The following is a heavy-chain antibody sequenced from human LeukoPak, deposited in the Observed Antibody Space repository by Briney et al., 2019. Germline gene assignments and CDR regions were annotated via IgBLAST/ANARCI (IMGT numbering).Heavy chain of an antibody. CDR2: IYYSGST. Sequence: SETLSLTCTVSGGSISSYYWSWIRQPPGKGLEWIGYIYYSGSTNYNPSLKSRVTISVDTSKNQFSLKLSSVTAADTAVYYCAREGDGYNRYWGQRTLVTVSS. V-gene: IGHV4-59*01. J-gene: IGHJ4*02. D-gene: IGHD5-24*01. CDR1: GGSISSYY. CDR3: AREGDGYNRY.